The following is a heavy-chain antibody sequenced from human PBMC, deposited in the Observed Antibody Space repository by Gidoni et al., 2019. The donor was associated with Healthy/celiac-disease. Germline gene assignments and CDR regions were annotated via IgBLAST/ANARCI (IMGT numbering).Heavy chain of an antibody. V-gene: IGHV4-59*01. CDR1: GGSISSYY. Sequence: QVQLQESGPGLVKPSETLSLPCTVSGGSISSYYWSWIRQPPGKGLEWIGYIYYSGSTNYNPSLKSRVTISVDTSKNQFSLKLSSVTAADTAVYYCARAAMVRGVINWFDPWGQGTLVTVSS. CDR2: IYYSGST. D-gene: IGHD3-10*01. CDR3: ARAAMVRGVINWFDP. J-gene: IGHJ5*02.